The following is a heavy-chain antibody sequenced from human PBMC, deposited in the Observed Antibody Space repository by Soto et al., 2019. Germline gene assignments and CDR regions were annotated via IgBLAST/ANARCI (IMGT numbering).Heavy chain of an antibody. CDR1: GFTFSSYG. J-gene: IGHJ6*02. Sequence: QAQLVESGGGVVQPGRSLRLSCAASGFTFSSYGIHWVRQAPGKGLEWVAFISYDGGNKYYADSVKGRFTISRDNSKNTLFLQMNSLRAEDTAVYYCAKVIITFGGSRYGLDVWGQGTTVTVSS. V-gene: IGHV3-30*18. CDR2: ISYDGGNK. CDR3: AKVIITFGGSRYGLDV. D-gene: IGHD3-16*01.